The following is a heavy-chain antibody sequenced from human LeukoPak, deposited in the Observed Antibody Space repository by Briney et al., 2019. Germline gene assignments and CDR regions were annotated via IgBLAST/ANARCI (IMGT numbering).Heavy chain of an antibody. J-gene: IGHJ3*02. CDR2: VFYSGST. CDR1: GGSISSYY. D-gene: IGHD3-10*01. V-gene: IGHV4-59*01. Sequence: PSETLSLTCIVSGGSISSYYWSWIRQPPGKGLEWIGYVFYSGSTNYNPSLKSRVTISVDTSKNQFSLKLSSVTAADTAVYYCARVNYGSGSVGAFDIWGQGTMVTVSS. CDR3: ARVNYGSGSVGAFDI.